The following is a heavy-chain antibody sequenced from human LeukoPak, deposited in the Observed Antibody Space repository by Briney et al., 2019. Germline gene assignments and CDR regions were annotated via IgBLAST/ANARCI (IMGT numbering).Heavy chain of an antibody. CDR3: AKNRRNGYNYGQFDS. J-gene: IGHJ4*02. CDR2: ISWDGSSS. Sequence: PGGSLRLSCAASGFFFGDYTMHWVRQAPGKGLEWISVISWDGSSSFHADSVKGRFTISRDNSKNSLYLQMNSLRAEDSGLYYCAKNRRNGYNYGQFDSWGQGTLVAVSS. D-gene: IGHD5-18*01. CDR1: GFFFGDYT. V-gene: IGHV3-43*01.